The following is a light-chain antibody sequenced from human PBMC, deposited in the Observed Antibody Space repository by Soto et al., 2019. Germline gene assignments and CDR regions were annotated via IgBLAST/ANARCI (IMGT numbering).Light chain of an antibody. J-gene: IGKJ2*01. Sequence: EIVLTQSPGTLSLSPGERATLSCRASQSVSTLYLAWYQQKPGQAPRLLIYGTSNRVGGIPDRFSGSGSGTDFTLTINRLQPEDFAVYFCQQYAVSAYTFAQGTKLEI. CDR1: QSVSTLY. CDR2: GTS. V-gene: IGKV3-20*01. CDR3: QQYAVSAYT.